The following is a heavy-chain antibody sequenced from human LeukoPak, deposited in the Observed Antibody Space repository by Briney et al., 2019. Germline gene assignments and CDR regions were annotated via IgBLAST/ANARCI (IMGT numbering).Heavy chain of an antibody. CDR3: ARHGVWGYFTMDHFDY. D-gene: IGHD2-8*01. J-gene: IGHJ4*02. V-gene: IGHV4-59*08. Sequence: SETLSLTCTVSGGSISSYYWSWIRQPPGKGLEWIRYIYYSGSTNYNPSLKSRVTISVDTSKNQFSLKLSSVTAADTAVYYCARHGVWGYFTMDHFDYWGQGTLVTVSS. CDR2: IYYSGST. CDR1: GGSISSYY.